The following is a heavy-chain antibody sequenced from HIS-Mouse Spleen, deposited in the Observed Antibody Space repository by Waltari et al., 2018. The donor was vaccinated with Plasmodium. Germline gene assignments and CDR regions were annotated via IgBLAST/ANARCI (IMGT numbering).Heavy chain of an antibody. CDR3: ASSWYWYFDL. CDR2: IKQDGSEK. CDR1: GFTFRSYW. J-gene: IGHJ2*01. D-gene: IGHD6-13*01. V-gene: IGHV3-7*01. Sequence: EVQLVESGGGLVQPGGSLRRACAALGFTFRSYWMSWVRQAPGKGLEWVANIKQDGSEKYYVDSVKGRFTISRDNAKNSLYLQMNSLRAEDTAVYYCASSWYWYFDLWGRGTLVTVSS.